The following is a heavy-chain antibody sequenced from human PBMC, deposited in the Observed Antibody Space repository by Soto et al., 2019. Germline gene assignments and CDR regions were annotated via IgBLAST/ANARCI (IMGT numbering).Heavy chain of an antibody. V-gene: IGHV1-69*13. D-gene: IGHD2-15*01. CDR1: GGTFSSYA. CDR3: ARDPHIVVVVAATPSTGEGFDP. J-gene: IGHJ5*02. Sequence: SVKVSCKASGGTFSSYAISWVRQAPGQGLEWMGGIIPIFGTANYAQRFQGRVTITADESTSTAYMELSSLRSEDTAVYYCARDPHIVVVVAATPSTGEGFDPWGQGTLVTVSS. CDR2: IIPIFGTA.